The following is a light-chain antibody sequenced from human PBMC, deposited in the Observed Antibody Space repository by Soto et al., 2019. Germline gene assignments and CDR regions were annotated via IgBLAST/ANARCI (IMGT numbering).Light chain of an antibody. Sequence: QLVLTQPPSASGTPGQRVTISCSGSNSNIGSHPVNWYQQLPGTAPKLLMYNNDQRPSGVPDRFSVSKSGTSASLAIGGLRSEDEADYFCASWDGSLNGPIFGGGTKVTVL. CDR3: ASWDGSLNGPI. CDR1: NSNIGSHP. V-gene: IGLV1-44*01. J-gene: IGLJ2*01. CDR2: NND.